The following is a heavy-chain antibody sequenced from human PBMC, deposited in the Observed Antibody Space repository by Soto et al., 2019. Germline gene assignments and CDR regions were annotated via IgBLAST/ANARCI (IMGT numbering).Heavy chain of an antibody. D-gene: IGHD3-22*01. V-gene: IGHV5-10-1*01. CDR1: GYSFTSYW. CDR3: ARRTYYYDSSGYYDDAFDI. CDR2: IDPSDSYT. J-gene: IGHJ3*02. Sequence: PGESLKISCKGSGYSFTSYWISWVRQMPGKGLEWMGRIDPSDSYTNYSPSFQGHVTISADKSISTAYLQWSSLKASDTAMYYCARRTYYYDSSGYYDDAFDIWGQGTMVTVSS.